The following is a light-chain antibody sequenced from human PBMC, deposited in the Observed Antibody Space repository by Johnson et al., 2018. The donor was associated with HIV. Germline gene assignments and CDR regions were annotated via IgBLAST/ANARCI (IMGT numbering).Light chain of an antibody. CDR3: GTWDSSLSAGV. CDR1: SSNIGNNY. CDR2: DNN. J-gene: IGLJ1*01. V-gene: IGLV1-51*01. Sequence: QSVLTQPPSVSAAPGQKVTISCYGSSSNIGNNYVSWYQQLPGTAPKLLIYDNNKRPSGIPDRFSGSKSGTSATLGITGLQTGDDADYYCGTWDSSLSAGVFGTGTEVTVL.